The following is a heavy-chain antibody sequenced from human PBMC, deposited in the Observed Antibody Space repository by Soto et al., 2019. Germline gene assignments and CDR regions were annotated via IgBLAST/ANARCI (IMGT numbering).Heavy chain of an antibody. V-gene: IGHV3-7*04. J-gene: IGHJ3*02. D-gene: IGHD3-22*01. CDR3: VRGDYYDTSGPFSDAFDI. CDR1: GFTFSSYW. CDR2: IKPDGSEK. Sequence: PGGSLRLSCAASGFTFSSYWMSWVRQAPGKGLEWVANIKPDGSEKWYVDSVKGRFTISRDNAKNSLYLQMNSLRAEDTAFFYCVRGDYYDTSGPFSDAFDIWGQGTMVTVSS.